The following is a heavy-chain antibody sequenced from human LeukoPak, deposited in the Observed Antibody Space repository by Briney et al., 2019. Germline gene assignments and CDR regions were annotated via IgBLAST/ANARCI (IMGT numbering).Heavy chain of an antibody. D-gene: IGHD6-13*01. CDR1: GFTFSSYW. V-gene: IGHV3-74*01. CDR2: INSDGSST. Sequence: PGGSLRLSCAASGFTFSSYWMHWVRQAPGKGLVWVSRINSDGSSTSYADSVKGRFTISRDNAKNTLYLQMNSLRAEDTAVYYCARAPGYSSSWYPRGDAFDIWGQGTMVTVSS. J-gene: IGHJ3*02. CDR3: ARAPGYSSSWYPRGDAFDI.